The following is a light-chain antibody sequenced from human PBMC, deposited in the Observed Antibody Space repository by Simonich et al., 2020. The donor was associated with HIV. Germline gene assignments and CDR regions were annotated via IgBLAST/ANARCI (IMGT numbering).Light chain of an antibody. J-gene: IGKJ2*01. CDR2: GAS. CDR1: QTVSSN. V-gene: IGKV3-15*01. Sequence: EIVMTQSPVTLSVSPGERATLSCRASQTVSSNLAWSQQKPGQAPSLLSYGASTRATGIPASFSGSGSGTEFALTISSLQSEDFAVYYCQQRSNSYTFGQGTKLEI. CDR3: QQRSNSYT.